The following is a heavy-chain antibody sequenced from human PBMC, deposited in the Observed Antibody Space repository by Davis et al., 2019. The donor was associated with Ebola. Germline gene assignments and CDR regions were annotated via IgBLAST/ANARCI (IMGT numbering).Heavy chain of an antibody. J-gene: IGHJ4*02. CDR3: FAEYSSSSLLDFFSVDY. V-gene: IGHV3-NL1*01. Sequence: PGGSLRLSCAASGFTFSSYGMHWVRQAPGKGLEWVSVIYSGGSTYYADSVKGRFTISRDNSKNTLYLQMNSLRAEDTAVYYCFAEYSSSSLLDFFSVDYWGQGTLVTVSS. CDR2: IYSGGST. D-gene: IGHD6-6*01. CDR1: GFTFSSYG.